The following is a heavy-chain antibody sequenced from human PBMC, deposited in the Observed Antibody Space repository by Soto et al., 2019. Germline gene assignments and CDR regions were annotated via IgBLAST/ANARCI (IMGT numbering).Heavy chain of an antibody. J-gene: IGHJ5*02. CDR1: GFTFSNYA. V-gene: IGHV3-23*01. CDR3: AKGSPYSGTYFHP. CDR2: ISGSGGST. D-gene: IGHD1-26*01. Sequence: DVQLLESRGGLVQPGGSLRLSCSASGFTFSNYAMSWVRRIPGKGLEWVSAISGSGGSTNYEDSVKGRFTISRDNSKSTLYLQMNSLRVDDTAVYYCAKGSPYSGTYFHPWGQGTLVTVSS.